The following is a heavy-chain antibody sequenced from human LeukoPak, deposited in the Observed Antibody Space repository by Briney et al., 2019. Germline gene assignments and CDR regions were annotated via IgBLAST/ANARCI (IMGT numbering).Heavy chain of an antibody. J-gene: IGHJ3*02. D-gene: IGHD3-22*01. CDR1: GGSISSYY. V-gene: IGHV4-59*01. CDR2: IYYSGST. CDR3: ARGWGYDKWAFDI. Sequence: SETLSLTCTVSGGSISSYYWSWIRQPPGKGLEWIGYIYYSGSTNYNPSLKSRVTISVDTSKNQFSLKLSSVTAADTAVYYCARGWGYDKWAFDIWGQGTMVTVSS.